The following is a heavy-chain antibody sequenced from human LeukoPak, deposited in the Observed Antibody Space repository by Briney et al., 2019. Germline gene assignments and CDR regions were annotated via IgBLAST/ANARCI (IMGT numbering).Heavy chain of an antibody. V-gene: IGHV1-18*01. D-gene: IGHD3-10*01. CDR2: ISAYNGNT. Sequence: GASVKLSCKASGYTFTSYAISWVRQAPGQGLEWMGWISAYNGNTNYAQKLQGRVTITTDTSTSTAYMELRSLRADDTAVYYCARDRMVRGPYYFDYWGQGTLVTVSS. CDR1: GYTFTSYA. J-gene: IGHJ4*02. CDR3: ARDRMVRGPYYFDY.